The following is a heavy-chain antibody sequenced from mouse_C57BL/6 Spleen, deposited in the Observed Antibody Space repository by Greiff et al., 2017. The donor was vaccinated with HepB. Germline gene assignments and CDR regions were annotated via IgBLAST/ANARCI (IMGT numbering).Heavy chain of an antibody. CDR3: ARSDYGKSYWYFDV. D-gene: IGHD2-1*01. Sequence: EVKLQQSGPELVKPGASVKISCKASGYSFTDYNMNWVKQSNGKSLEWIGVINPNYGTTSYKQKFKGKATLTVDQSSSTAYMQLNSLTSEDSAVYYCARSDYGKSYWYFDVWGTGTTVTVSS. CDR2: INPNYGTT. CDR1: GYSFTDYN. V-gene: IGHV1-39*01. J-gene: IGHJ1*03.